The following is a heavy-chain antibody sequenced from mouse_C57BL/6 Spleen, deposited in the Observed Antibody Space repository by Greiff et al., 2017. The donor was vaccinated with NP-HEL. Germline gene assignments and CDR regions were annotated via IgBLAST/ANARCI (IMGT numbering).Heavy chain of an antibody. CDR1: GYTFTDYY. CDR3: ARWERGNFYFDY. D-gene: IGHD2-1*01. Sequence: LVKPGASVKISCKASGYTFTDYYMNWVKQSHGKSLEWIGDINPNNGGTSYNQKFKGKATLTVDKSSSTAYMELRSLTSEDSAVYYCARWERGNFYFDYWGQGTTLTVSS. CDR2: INPNNGGT. V-gene: IGHV1-26*01. J-gene: IGHJ2*01.